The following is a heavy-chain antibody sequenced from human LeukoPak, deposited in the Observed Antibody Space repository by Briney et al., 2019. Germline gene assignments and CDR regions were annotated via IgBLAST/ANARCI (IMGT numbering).Heavy chain of an antibody. D-gene: IGHD2-21*01. Sequence: ASVKVSCKASGYTFTGYYKHWVRQAPGQGLEWMGRINPNSGGTKSAQRFQGRVTMTRDTSISTAYMELSRLTSVDTAVYYCAREPIGDHDAFEIWGQGTMVTVSS. CDR2: INPNSGGT. CDR1: GYTFTGYY. CDR3: AREPIGDHDAFEI. V-gene: IGHV1-2*06. J-gene: IGHJ3*02.